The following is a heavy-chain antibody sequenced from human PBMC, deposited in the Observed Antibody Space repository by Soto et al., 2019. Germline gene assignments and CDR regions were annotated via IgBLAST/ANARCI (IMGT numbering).Heavy chain of an antibody. CDR1: GYTFTGYY. Sequence: ASVKVSCKASGYTFTGYYMHWVRQAPGQGLEWMGWINPNSGGTNYAQKFQGWVTMTRDTSISTAYMELSRLRSDDTAVYYCARAKRPYGDYVYYYYYMDVWGKGTTVTVSS. V-gene: IGHV1-2*04. CDR2: INPNSGGT. D-gene: IGHD4-17*01. J-gene: IGHJ6*03. CDR3: ARAKRPYGDYVYYYYYMDV.